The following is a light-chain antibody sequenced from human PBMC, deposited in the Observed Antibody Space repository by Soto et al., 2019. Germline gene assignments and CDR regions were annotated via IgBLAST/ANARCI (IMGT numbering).Light chain of an antibody. J-gene: IGLJ1*01. V-gene: IGLV2-23*02. Sequence: QSALTQPASVSGSRGQSITISCTGTSTDVTIHNLVSWYQQHPGKAPKLLIFEVNKRPSGVSSRFSGSKSGNTASLTISGLQAVDEADYYCCSYSGSYVFGSGTKLTVL. CDR1: STDVTIHNL. CDR2: EVN. CDR3: CSYSGSYV.